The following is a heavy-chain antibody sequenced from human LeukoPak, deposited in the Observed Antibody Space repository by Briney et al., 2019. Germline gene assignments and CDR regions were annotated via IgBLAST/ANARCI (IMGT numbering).Heavy chain of an antibody. Sequence: PGGSLRLSCAASEFTVNSNCMSWAREAPGKGVEWVLLIYSGGSTYYADFVEGRFTISRHHSRNTLYLQMNNLRAEDTAVYHCARHIGFDAFDIWGQGTMVTVSS. V-gene: IGHV3-53*04. J-gene: IGHJ3*02. CDR1: EFTVNSNC. CDR3: ARHIGFDAFDI. D-gene: IGHD3-10*01. CDR2: IYSGGST.